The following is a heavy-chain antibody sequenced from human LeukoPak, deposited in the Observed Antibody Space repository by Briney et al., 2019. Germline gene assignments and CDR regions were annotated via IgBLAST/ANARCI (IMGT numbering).Heavy chain of an antibody. Sequence: ASVKVSCKASGYTFIDYYVHWVRQAPGQGVEWMGWIDPKSGGTSYAQKFQDRVAMIRDTSISTAYMELTRLRSDDTAVYYCARAYSSGWYGSTDYWGQGTLVTVSS. CDR1: GYTFIDYY. CDR2: IDPKSGGT. CDR3: ARAYSSGWYGSTDY. J-gene: IGHJ4*02. D-gene: IGHD6-19*01. V-gene: IGHV1-2*02.